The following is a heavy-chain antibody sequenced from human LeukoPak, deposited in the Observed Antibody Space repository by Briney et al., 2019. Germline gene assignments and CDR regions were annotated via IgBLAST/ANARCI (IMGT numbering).Heavy chain of an antibody. CDR3: ARPPAPITFTAFDI. D-gene: IGHD3-16*01. CDR1: GYSFTSYC. CDR2: IYPGDSDT. V-gene: IGHV5-51*01. J-gene: IGHJ3*02. Sequence: GESLKISCKGSGYSFTSYCIGWVRQMPGKGLEWMGIIYPGDSDTRYSPSFQGKVTISADKSISTAYLQWSSLKASDTAMYYCARPPAPITFTAFDIWGQGTMVTVSS.